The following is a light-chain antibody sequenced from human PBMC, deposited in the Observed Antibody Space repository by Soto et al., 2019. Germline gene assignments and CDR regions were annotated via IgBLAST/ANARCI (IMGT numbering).Light chain of an antibody. CDR2: GAS. J-gene: IGKJ1*01. Sequence: EIVMTQSPATLSVSPGERATLSCRASQSVSSNLAWYQQKPGQAPRLLIYGASTRATGIPARFSGSGSGTEFTLPISSLQSEDFAVYYCQQYNNWPRWTFGQGPKVEIK. V-gene: IGKV3-15*01. CDR3: QQYNNWPRWT. CDR1: QSVSSN.